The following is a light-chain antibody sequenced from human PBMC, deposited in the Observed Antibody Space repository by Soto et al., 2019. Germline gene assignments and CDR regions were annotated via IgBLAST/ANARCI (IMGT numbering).Light chain of an antibody. Sequence: DIQMTQSPSSVSASVGDTINITCRASQDIKKWLAWYQQKPEKAPKVLIYAACNLESGVSSRFSGSGAGTEFSLTISSLQTEDFATYFCHQASSFPYTFCPGTKVDI. V-gene: IGKV1-12*01. CDR3: HQASSFPYT. CDR2: AAC. J-gene: IGKJ3*01. CDR1: QDIKKW.